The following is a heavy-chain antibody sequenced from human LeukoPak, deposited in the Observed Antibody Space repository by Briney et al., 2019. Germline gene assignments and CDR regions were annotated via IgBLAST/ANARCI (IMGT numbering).Heavy chain of an antibody. CDR2: VNPNSGGT. CDR1: GYTFTGYY. CDR3: ARVGFGDLGGVYYYYYMDV. Sequence: ASVKVSCKASGYTFTGYYMHWVRQAPGQGLEWMGWVNPNSGGTNYAQKFQGRVTMTRDTSISTAYMELSRLRSDDTAVYYCARVGFGDLGGVYYYYYMDVWGKGTTVTVSS. J-gene: IGHJ6*03. V-gene: IGHV1-2*02. D-gene: IGHD3-10*01.